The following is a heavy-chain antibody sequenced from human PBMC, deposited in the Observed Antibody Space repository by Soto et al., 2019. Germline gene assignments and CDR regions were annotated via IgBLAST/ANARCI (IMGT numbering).Heavy chain of an antibody. Sequence: SETLSLTCTVSGGSISSYYWSWIRQHPGKGLEWIGYIYYSGSTYYNPSLKSRVTISVDTSKNQFSLKLSSVTAADTAVYYCARALRGYSYDYWGQGTLVTVSS. CDR2: IYYSGST. J-gene: IGHJ4*02. CDR3: ARALRGYSYDY. V-gene: IGHV4-59*12. D-gene: IGHD5-18*01. CDR1: GGSISSYY.